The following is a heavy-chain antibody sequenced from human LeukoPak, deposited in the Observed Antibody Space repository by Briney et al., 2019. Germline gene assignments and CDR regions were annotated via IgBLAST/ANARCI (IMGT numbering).Heavy chain of an antibody. CDR3: ARHYSNYVHFDY. CDR1: GGSISSGYY. V-gene: IGHV4-38-2*02. CDR2: IYHSGST. D-gene: IGHD4-11*01. J-gene: IGHJ4*02. Sequence: PSETLSLTCTVSGGSISSGYYWGWIRPPPGKGLEWIGSIYHSGSTYYNPSLKSRVTMSVDTSKNQFSLKLSSVTAADTAVYYCARHYSNYVHFDYWGQGTLVTVSS.